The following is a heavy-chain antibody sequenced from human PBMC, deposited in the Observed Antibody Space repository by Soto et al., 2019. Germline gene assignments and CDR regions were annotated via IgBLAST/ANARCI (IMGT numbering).Heavy chain of an antibody. CDR3: ARDDCSGGSCYSDYGMVV. CDR1: GYSISSGYY. J-gene: IGHJ6*02. V-gene: IGHV4-38-2*01. D-gene: IGHD2-15*01. Sequence: PSETLSLTCAVSGYSISSGYYWGWIRQPPGKGLEWIGSIYHSGSTYYNPSLKSRVTISVDTSKNQFSLKLSSATAADTAVYYCARDDCSGGSCYSDYGMVVWDPGTSVTVSS. CDR2: IYHSGST.